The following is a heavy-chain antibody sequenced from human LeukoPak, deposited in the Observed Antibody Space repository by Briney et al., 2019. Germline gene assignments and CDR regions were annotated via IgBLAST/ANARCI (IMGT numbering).Heavy chain of an antibody. Sequence: GGSLRLSCAASGFTFSSYEMNWVRQAPGKGLEWVSYISSSGSTMFYADSARGRFTISRDNAKNSLYLQMNSLRAEDTAVYYCARRYCSSTSCTFDYWGQGTLVTVSS. CDR1: GFTFSSYE. D-gene: IGHD2-2*01. V-gene: IGHV3-48*03. CDR3: ARRYCSSTSCTFDY. CDR2: ISSSGSTM. J-gene: IGHJ4*02.